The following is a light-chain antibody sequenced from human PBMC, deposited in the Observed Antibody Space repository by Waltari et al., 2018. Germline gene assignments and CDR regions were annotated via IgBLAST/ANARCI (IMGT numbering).Light chain of an antibody. CDR2: DVS. V-gene: IGLV2-14*03. CDR1: SSDVGGYNY. J-gene: IGLJ2*01. Sequence: QSALTQPASVSGFPGQSITISCTGTSSDVGGYNYVSWYQQHPGKAPKLMIYDVSNRPSGVSNRFSVSKSGNTASLTISGLQAEDEADYYCSSYISSSTLELFGGGTSLTVL. CDR3: SSYISSSTLEL.